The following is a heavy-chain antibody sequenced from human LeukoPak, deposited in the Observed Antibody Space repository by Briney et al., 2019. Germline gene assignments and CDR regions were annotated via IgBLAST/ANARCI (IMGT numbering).Heavy chain of an antibody. J-gene: IGHJ6*03. D-gene: IGHD3-10*01. V-gene: IGHV3-23*01. CDR2: ISGSGGST. CDR1: GFTFSSYG. Sequence: PGGSLRLSCAASGFTFSSYGMSWVRQAPGKGLEWVSAISGSGGSTYYADSVKGRFTISRDNFKNTLYLQMNSLRAEDTAVYYCAKARVYYGSGSYAHYYYYYMDVWGKGTTVTISS. CDR3: AKARVYYGSGSYAHYYYYYMDV.